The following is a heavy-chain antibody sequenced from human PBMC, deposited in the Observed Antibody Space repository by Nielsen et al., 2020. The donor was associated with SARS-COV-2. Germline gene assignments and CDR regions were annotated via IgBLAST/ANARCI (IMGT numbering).Heavy chain of an antibody. D-gene: IGHD1-26*01. J-gene: IGHJ6*02. V-gene: IGHV5-10-1*01. Sequence: VRQMPGKGLEWMGRIDPSDSYTNYSPSFQGHVTISADKSISTAYLQWSSLKASDTAMYYCARPGYGGSYPNYYYYGMDVWGQGTTVTVSS. CDR2: IDPSDSYT. CDR3: ARPGYGGSYPNYYYYGMDV.